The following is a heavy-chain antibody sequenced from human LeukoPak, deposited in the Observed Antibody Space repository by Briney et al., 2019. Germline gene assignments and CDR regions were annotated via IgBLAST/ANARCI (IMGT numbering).Heavy chain of an antibody. V-gene: IGHV1-46*01. CDR1: GYTFTSYY. D-gene: IGHD3-22*01. J-gene: IGHJ4*02. Sequence: ASVKVSCKASGYTFTSYYMHWVRQAPGQGLEWMGIINPSGGSTSYAQKFQGRVTMTRDTSTSTVYMELSSLRSEDTAVYYCARDSKARNYYDSSGRPYYLDYWGQGTLVTVSS. CDR2: INPSGGST. CDR3: ARDSKARNYYDSSGRPYYLDY.